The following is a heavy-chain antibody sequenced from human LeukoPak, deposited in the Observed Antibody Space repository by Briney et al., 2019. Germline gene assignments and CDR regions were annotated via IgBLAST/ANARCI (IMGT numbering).Heavy chain of an antibody. Sequence: PSETLSLTCTVSGGSISSDYWSWIRQPPGKGLEWIGYIYYSGSTNYNPSLKSRVTISVDTSKNQFSLKLSSVTAADTAVYYCARVRTRWYFDLWGRGTLVTVSS. CDR3: ARVRTRWYFDL. D-gene: IGHD1-14*01. CDR1: GGSISSDY. J-gene: IGHJ2*01. V-gene: IGHV4-59*01. CDR2: IYYSGST.